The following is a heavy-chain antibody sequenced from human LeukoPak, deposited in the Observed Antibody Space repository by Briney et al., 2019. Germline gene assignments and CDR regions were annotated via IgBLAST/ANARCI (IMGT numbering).Heavy chain of an antibody. CDR1: GFTFSNAW. CDR2: IKSKTDGGTA. D-gene: IGHD3-16*02. J-gene: IGHJ4*02. Sequence: GGSLTLSCAASGFTFSNAWMNWVRQAPGKGLECVGRIKSKTDGGTADYAAPVKGRFTISRDDSKTTLYLQMNDLKTEDTAVYYCTTVMITFGGVIPNYWGQGTLVTVSS. CDR3: TTVMITFGGVIPNY. V-gene: IGHV3-15*01.